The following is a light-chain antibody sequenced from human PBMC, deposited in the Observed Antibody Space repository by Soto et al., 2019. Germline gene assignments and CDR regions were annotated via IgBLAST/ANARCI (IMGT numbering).Light chain of an antibody. CDR3: QQYDSWPPFT. CDR1: QSISSN. J-gene: IGKJ3*01. V-gene: IGKV3-15*01. Sequence: EIVMTQSPATLSVSPGERATLSCRASQSISSNLAWYQQIRGQSPRLLIFGASTRATGIPARFSGSGSGTEFTLTISRLQSEDFAVYYCQQYDSWPPFTFGPGTKVDIK. CDR2: GAS.